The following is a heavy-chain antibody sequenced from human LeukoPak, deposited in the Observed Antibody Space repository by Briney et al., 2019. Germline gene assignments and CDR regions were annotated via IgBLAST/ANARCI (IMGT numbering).Heavy chain of an antibody. V-gene: IGHV4-59*08. CDR2: IYYSGST. CDR1: GGSISSYY. Sequence: SETLSLTCTVSGGSISSYYWSWIRQPPGKGLEWIGYIYYSGSTNYNPSLKSRVTISVDTSKNQFPLKLSSVTAADTAVYYCARTDSGDWPYYYYYGMDVWGQGTTVTVSS. D-gene: IGHD2-21*02. J-gene: IGHJ6*02. CDR3: ARTDSGDWPYYYYYGMDV.